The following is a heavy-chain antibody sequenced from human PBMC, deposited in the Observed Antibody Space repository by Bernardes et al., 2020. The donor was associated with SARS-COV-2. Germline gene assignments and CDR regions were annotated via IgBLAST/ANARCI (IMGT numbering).Heavy chain of an antibody. CDR2: IYPGDSDT. CDR3: ARPEWGYYGSGSYAPVGMDV. Sequence: GESLKISCKGSGYSFTSYWIGWVRQMPGKGLEWMGIIYPGDSDTRYSPSFQGQVTIPADKSIRTAYLQWSSLKASDTAMYYCARPEWGYYGSGSYAPVGMDVWGQGTTVTVSS. J-gene: IGHJ6*02. D-gene: IGHD3-10*01. CDR1: GYSFTSYW. V-gene: IGHV5-51*01.